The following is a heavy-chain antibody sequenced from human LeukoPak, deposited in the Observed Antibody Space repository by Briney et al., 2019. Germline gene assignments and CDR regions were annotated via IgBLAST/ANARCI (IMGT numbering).Heavy chain of an antibody. CDR1: GFTFDDYA. J-gene: IGHJ4*02. D-gene: IGHD1-26*01. V-gene: IGHV3-9*03. CDR3: AKGAEIVGATTFDY. Sequence: GGSLRLSCAASGFTFDDYAMHWVRQAPGKGLEWVSGISWNSGSIGYADSVKGRFTISRDNAKNSLYLQMNSLRAEDMALYYCAKGAEIVGATTFDYWGQGTLVTVSS. CDR2: ISWNSGSI.